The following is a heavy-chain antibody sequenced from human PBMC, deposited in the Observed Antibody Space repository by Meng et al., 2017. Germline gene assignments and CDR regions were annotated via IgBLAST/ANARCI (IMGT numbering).Heavy chain of an antibody. CDR1: GGTFSSYA. CDR2: IIPIFGTA. Sequence: QVQVVQSGAWGRKPGSSVKVSCKASGGTFSSYAISWVRQAPGQGLEWMGGIIPIFGTANYAQKFQGRVTITADKSTSTAYMELSSLRSEDTAVYYCARDRDSSGWSYYFDYWGQGTLVTVSS. D-gene: IGHD6-19*01. V-gene: IGHV1-69*06. CDR3: ARDRDSSGWSYYFDY. J-gene: IGHJ4*02.